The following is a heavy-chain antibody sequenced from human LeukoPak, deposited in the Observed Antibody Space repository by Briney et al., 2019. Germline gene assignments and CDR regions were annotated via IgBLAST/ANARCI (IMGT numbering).Heavy chain of an antibody. D-gene: IGHD2-21*01. V-gene: IGHV4-31*03. CDR2: IYYSGST. J-gene: IGHJ4*02. Sequence: SQTLSLTCTVSGGSISSGGYYWSWIRQHPGKGLEWIGYIYYSGSTYYNPSLKSRVTISVDTSKNQFSLKLSSVTAADTAVYYCAREVVIATYFDYWGQGTLVTVSS. CDR1: GGSISSGGYY. CDR3: AREVVIATYFDY.